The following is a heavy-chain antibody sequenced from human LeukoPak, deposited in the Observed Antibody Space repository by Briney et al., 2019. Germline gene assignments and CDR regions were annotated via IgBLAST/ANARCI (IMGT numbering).Heavy chain of an antibody. J-gene: IGHJ6*02. D-gene: IGHD5-18*01. CDR3: ARDTEDDPYYYYYYGMDV. CDR1: GGSSSGYY. CDR2: INHSGST. Sequence: SETLSLTCAVYGGSSSGYYWSWIRQPPGKGLEWIGEINHSGSTNYNPSLKSRVTISVDTSENQFSLKLSSVTASDTAVYYCARDTEDDPYYYYYYGMDVWGQGTTVTVSS. V-gene: IGHV4-34*01.